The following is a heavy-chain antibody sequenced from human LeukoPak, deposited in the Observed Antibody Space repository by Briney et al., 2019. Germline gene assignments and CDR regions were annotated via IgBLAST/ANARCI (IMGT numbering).Heavy chain of an antibody. V-gene: IGHV1-2*02. Sequence: ASVKVSCKASGYTFTGYYMHWVRQAPGQGLEWMGWINPYSGGTNYAQKFQGGVTMTRDTSISTAYMELSTLRSDDTAVHYCARASPLDDILTGYLSYWGQGTLVTVSS. CDR3: ARASPLDDILTGYLSY. J-gene: IGHJ4*02. CDR2: INPYSGGT. CDR1: GYTFTGYY. D-gene: IGHD3-9*01.